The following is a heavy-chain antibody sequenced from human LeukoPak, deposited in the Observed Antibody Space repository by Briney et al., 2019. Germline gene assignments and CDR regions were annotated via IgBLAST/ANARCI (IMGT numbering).Heavy chain of an antibody. CDR2: INHSGCT. Sequence: SETLSLTCAVYGGSFSGYYWSWIRQPPGKGLEWIGEINHSGCTNYNPSLKSRVTISVDTSKNQFSLKLSSVTAADTAVYYCARGTRWLRFDYWGQGTLVTVSS. J-gene: IGHJ4*02. V-gene: IGHV4-34*01. CDR3: ARGTRWLRFDY. D-gene: IGHD5-12*01. CDR1: GGSFSGYY.